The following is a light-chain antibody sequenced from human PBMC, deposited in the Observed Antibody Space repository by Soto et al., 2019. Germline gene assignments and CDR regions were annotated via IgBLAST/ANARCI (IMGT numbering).Light chain of an antibody. CDR2: AAT. CDR3: QQANSFPSFT. J-gene: IGKJ3*01. CDR1: QGISRW. Sequence: DIQMTQSPSSVSASVGDRVNITCRASQGISRWLAWYQQKPGKAPKLLIYAATSLQSGVPSRFSGSGSGTDFTLTISSLQPEDFATYYCQQANSFPSFTFGPGTKVDIK. V-gene: IGKV1-12*02.